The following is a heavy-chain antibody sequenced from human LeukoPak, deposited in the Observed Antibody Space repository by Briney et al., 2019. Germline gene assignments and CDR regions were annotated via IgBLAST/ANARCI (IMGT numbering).Heavy chain of an antibody. CDR2: IWYGGSNK. D-gene: IGHD2-2*02. CDR1: GFTFSSYG. Sequence: GGSLRLSCAASGFTFSSYGMHWVRQAPGKGLEWVAVIWYGGSNKYYADSVKGRFTISRDNSKNTLYLQMNSLRAEDTAVYYCAKETPAAIPALGRYYYYMDVWGKGTTVTVSS. V-gene: IGHV3-30*02. J-gene: IGHJ6*03. CDR3: AKETPAAIPALGRYYYYMDV.